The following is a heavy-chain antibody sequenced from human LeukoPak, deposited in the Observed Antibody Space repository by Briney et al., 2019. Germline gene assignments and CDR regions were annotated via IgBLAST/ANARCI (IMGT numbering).Heavy chain of an antibody. V-gene: IGHV1-69*01. CDR3: ARNSRVASTSGLNY. CDR1: GGAFSSYP. J-gene: IGHJ4*02. Sequence: SVKVSCKASGGAFSSYPFTWVRQAPGQGLEWMGEITPIFGAANYAQTFQGRVTITADESTSTVFMELSSLRSDDTAFYYCARNSRVASTSGLNYWGQGTLVTVSS. CDR2: ITPIFGAA. D-gene: IGHD4-23*01.